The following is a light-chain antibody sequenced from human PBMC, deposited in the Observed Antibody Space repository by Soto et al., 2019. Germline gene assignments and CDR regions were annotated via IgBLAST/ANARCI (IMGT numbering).Light chain of an antibody. CDR3: QQSYSAPLT. J-gene: IGKJ4*01. CDR1: QSVSSN. V-gene: IGKV3-15*01. CDR2: GAS. Sequence: EIVMTQSPATLSVSPGERATLSCRASQSVSSNLAWYQQKPGQAPRLLIYGASTRATGIPARFSGSGSGTEFTLTISSLQPEDFATYYCQQSYSAPLTSGGGTKVDIK.